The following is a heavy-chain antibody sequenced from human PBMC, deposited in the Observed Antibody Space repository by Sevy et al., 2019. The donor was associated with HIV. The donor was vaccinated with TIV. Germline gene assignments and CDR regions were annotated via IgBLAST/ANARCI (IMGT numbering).Heavy chain of an antibody. V-gene: IGHV3-11*01. J-gene: IGHJ6*02. CDR1: GFTFSDYY. CDR3: ARAITLTTLPYYGMDV. D-gene: IGHD1-7*01. Sequence: GGSLRLSCAASGFTFSDYYMSWIRQAPGKGLEWVSYISNSGSTIYYADSVKGRFTISRDNAKNSLYLQMNSLRAEHTAVYYCARAITLTTLPYYGMDVWGQGTTVTVSS. CDR2: ISNSGSTI.